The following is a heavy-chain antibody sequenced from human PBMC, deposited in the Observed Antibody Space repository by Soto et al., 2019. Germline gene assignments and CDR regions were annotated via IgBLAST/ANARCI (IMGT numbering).Heavy chain of an antibody. CDR1: RFIFSNHA. Sequence: EVQLLESGGGLVQPGGSLRLSCAASRFIFSNHAMSWVRQVPGKGLEWVSGISAGGNLIYYADSVRGRFTMSRDNSKKMLNLQMNSLRAEDTAFYFWAKRHVIGATAKIFDFWGQGARFTVSS. J-gene: IGHJ4*02. CDR2: ISAGGNLI. V-gene: IGHV3-23*01. CDR3: AKRHVIGATAKIFDF. D-gene: IGHD6-13*01.